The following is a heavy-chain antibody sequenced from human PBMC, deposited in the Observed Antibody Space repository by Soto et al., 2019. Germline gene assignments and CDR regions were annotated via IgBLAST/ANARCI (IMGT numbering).Heavy chain of an antibody. D-gene: IGHD1-1*01. CDR3: AMTVIAPSPYLDH. CDR2: TYTTAAT. Sequence: QVQLQESGPGLVKPSETLSLTCSVSGDSISRKYWSWLRQPAGGGLEWIGRTYTTAATNYNYSHKSRVYKSVDTSKNQFSLRLTSVTASDTAVYFCAMTVIAPSPYLDHWGQGLLVTVSS. CDR1: GDSISRKY. V-gene: IGHV4-4*07. J-gene: IGHJ1*01.